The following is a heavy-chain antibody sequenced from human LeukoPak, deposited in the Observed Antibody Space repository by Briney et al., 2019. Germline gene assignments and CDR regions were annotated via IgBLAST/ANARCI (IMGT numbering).Heavy chain of an antibody. Sequence: PGRSLRLSCAASGFTFDDYAMHWVRQAPGKGLEWVSGISWNSGSIEYADSVKGRFTISRDNAKNSLYLQMNSLRAEDTALYYCAKDISAMDTLEDAFDIWGQGTMVTVSS. CDR2: ISWNSGSI. CDR3: AKDISAMDTLEDAFDI. J-gene: IGHJ3*02. CDR1: GFTFDDYA. V-gene: IGHV3-9*01. D-gene: IGHD5-18*01.